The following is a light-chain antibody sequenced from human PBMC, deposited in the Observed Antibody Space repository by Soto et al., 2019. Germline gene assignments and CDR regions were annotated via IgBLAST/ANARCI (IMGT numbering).Light chain of an antibody. CDR2: EVS. CDR3: ASSTGSRAPWI. Sequence: QSALTQPASVSGSPGQTITISCTGSTSDVGGYSFVSWYRQYPGQAPKLIIYEVSNRPSGLSNRFSGSKSANTASLPIAGLQTEDEADYYCASSTGSRAPWIFGTGTKLTVL. J-gene: IGLJ1*01. V-gene: IGLV2-14*03. CDR1: TSDVGGYSF.